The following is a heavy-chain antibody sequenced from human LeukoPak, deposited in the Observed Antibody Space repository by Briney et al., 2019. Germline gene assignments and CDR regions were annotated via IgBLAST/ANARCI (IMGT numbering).Heavy chain of an antibody. CDR2: IYTSGST. Sequence: SETLSLTCTVSGGSIRSSHWSWIRQPAGKGLEWIGRIYTSGSTNYNPSLKSRVTMSVDTSKNQFSLKLNSVTAADTAVYYCARSFHSNWYYSDNWGQGTLVTVSS. CDR1: GGSIRSSH. CDR3: ARSFHSNWYYSDN. D-gene: IGHD6-13*01. J-gene: IGHJ4*02. V-gene: IGHV4-4*07.